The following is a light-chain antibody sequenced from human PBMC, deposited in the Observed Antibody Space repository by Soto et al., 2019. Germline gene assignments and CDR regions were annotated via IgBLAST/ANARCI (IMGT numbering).Light chain of an antibody. CDR1: SSNIGAGYD. J-gene: IGLJ3*02. CDR3: QSYDSSLSGWV. V-gene: IGLV1-40*01. Sequence: QAVVTQPPSVSGDPGQGVTISCTGSSSNIGAGYDVHWYQQLPGTAPKLLIYGNSNRPSGVPDRFSGSKSGTSASLAITGLQAEDEADYSCQSYDSSLSGWVFGGGTKVTVL. CDR2: GNS.